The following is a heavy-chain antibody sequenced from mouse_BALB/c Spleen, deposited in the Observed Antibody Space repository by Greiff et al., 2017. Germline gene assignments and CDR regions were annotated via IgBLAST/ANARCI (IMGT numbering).Heavy chain of an antibody. CDR3: ARCDCDGAWFAY. CDR1: GFNIKDTY. CDR2: IDPANGNT. J-gene: IGHJ3*01. D-gene: IGHD2-4*01. V-gene: IGHV14-3*02. Sequence: EVQLQQSGAELVKPGASVKLSCTASGFNIKDTYMHWVKQRPEQGLEWIGRIDPANGNTKYDPKFQGKATITADTSSNTAYLQLSSLTSEDTAVYYCARCDCDGAWFAYWGQGTLVTVSA.